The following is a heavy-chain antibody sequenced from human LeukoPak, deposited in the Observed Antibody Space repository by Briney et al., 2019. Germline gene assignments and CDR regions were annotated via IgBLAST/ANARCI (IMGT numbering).Heavy chain of an antibody. J-gene: IGHJ4*02. D-gene: IGHD5-18*01. Sequence: PETLSLTCTVSGGSISSSSYYWGWIRQPPGKGLEWIGRIYYSGSTYYNPSLKSRVTISVDTSKNQFSLNQSSVTAADTAVYYCASHSNTAMVITDWGQGTLVTVSS. V-gene: IGHV4-39*01. CDR2: IYYSGST. CDR1: GGSISSSSYY. CDR3: ASHSNTAMVITD.